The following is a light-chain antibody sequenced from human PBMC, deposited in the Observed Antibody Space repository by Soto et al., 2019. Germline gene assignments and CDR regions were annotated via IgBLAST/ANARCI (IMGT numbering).Light chain of an antibody. Sequence: EIVMTQSPATLSLSPGERATLSCRASQSVDKYLVWYQQKPGQAPRLLIYDASNRATGIPARFSGSGSGTDFTLTISSLEPEDFAVYYCQQRGNRPPWTFGQGTKVE. V-gene: IGKV3-11*01. CDR2: DAS. CDR3: QQRGNRPPWT. CDR1: QSVDKY. J-gene: IGKJ1*01.